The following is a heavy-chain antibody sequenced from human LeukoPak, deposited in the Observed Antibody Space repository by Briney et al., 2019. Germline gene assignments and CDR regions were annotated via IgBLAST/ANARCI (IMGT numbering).Heavy chain of an antibody. Sequence: GGSLRRTCAASGFTFSSYGMHWVRQAPGKGLEWVAVIWYDGSNKYYADSVKGRFTISRDNSKNTLYLQMNSLRAEDTAVYYCARDSLMYNWNGVYFDYWGQGTLVTVSS. J-gene: IGHJ4*02. CDR1: GFTFSSYG. CDR3: ARDSLMYNWNGVYFDY. CDR2: IWYDGSNK. D-gene: IGHD1-1*01. V-gene: IGHV3-33*01.